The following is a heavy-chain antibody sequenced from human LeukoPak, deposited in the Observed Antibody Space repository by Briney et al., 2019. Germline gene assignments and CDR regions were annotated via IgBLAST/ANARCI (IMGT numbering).Heavy chain of an antibody. Sequence: PSETLSLTCTVSGGSVSSHYWSWIRQPPGKGLEWIGYMYYSGSTNYNPSLKSRVTISVDTSKNQFSLKLSSVTAADTAVYYCARAQGTKVGAPFAFDIWGQGTMVTVSS. D-gene: IGHD1-26*01. CDR2: MYYSGST. J-gene: IGHJ3*02. CDR1: GGSVSSHY. CDR3: ARAQGTKVGAPFAFDI. V-gene: IGHV4-59*02.